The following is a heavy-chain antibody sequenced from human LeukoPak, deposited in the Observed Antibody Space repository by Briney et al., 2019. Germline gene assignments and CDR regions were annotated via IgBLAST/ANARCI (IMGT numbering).Heavy chain of an antibody. D-gene: IGHD5-24*01. CDR2: ISWNSGSI. V-gene: IGHV3-9*03. Sequence: GRSLRLSCAASGFTFDDYAMHWVRQAPGKGLEGVSGISWNSGSIGYADSVKGRFTISRDNAKNSLYLQMNSLRAEDMALYYCAKDMSWRDGQTGGDAFDIWGQGTMVTVSS. CDR3: AKDMSWRDGQTGGDAFDI. CDR1: GFTFDDYA. J-gene: IGHJ3*02.